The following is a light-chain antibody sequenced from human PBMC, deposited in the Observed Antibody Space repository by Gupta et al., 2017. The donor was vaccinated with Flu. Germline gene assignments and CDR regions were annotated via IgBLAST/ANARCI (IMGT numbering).Light chain of an antibody. CDR2: KDS. CDR1: ALPNQY. Sequence: GDALPNQYAYWYQQKPGQAPVLVIYKDSERPSGIPERFSGPSSGTTLTLTISGVQAEDEADYYCQSADSSGTSRVFGGGTKLTVL. J-gene: IGLJ3*02. V-gene: IGLV3-25*03. CDR3: QSADSSGTSRV.